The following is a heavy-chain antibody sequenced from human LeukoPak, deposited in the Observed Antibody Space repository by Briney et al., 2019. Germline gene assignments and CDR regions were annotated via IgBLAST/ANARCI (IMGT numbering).Heavy chain of an antibody. CDR1: GYTFTSYD. D-gene: IGHD2-21*02. V-gene: IGHV1-69*13. CDR2: IIPIFGTA. J-gene: IGHJ6*02. Sequence: ASVKVSCKASGYTFTSYDINWVRQATGQGLEWMGGIIPIFGTANYAQKFQGRVTITADESTSTAYMELSSLRSEDTAVYYCARDRIVVVTAISYYYYYGMDVRGQGTTVTVSS. CDR3: ARDRIVVVTAISYYYYYGMDV.